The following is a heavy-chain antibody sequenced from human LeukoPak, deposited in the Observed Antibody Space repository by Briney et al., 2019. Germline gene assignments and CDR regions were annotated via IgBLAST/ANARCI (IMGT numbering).Heavy chain of an antibody. Sequence: PGGSLRLSCAASGFTFSDYYMSWIRQAPGQGLEWVSYISSSGSTIYYADSVKGRFTISRDNAKNSLYLQMNSLSAEDTAVYYCARPIIDSSGYLDYWGPGTLVTVSS. J-gene: IGHJ4*02. CDR2: ISSSGSTI. D-gene: IGHD3-22*01. V-gene: IGHV3-11*01. CDR1: GFTFSDYY. CDR3: ARPIIDSSGYLDY.